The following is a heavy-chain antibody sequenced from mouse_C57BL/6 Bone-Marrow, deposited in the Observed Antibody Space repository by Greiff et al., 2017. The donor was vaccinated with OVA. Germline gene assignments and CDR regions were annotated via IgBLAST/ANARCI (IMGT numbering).Heavy chain of an antibody. CDR1: GFSLTSYG. Sequence: QVQLKESGPGLVQPSQSLSITCTVSGFSLTSYGVHWVRQPPGKGLEWLGVIWSGGSTDYNAAFISRLSISKDNSKSQVFFKMNSLQADDTAIYYCAKNPYYYGSSTGYFDVWGTGTTVTVSS. CDR2: IWSGGST. CDR3: AKNPYYYGSSTGYFDV. D-gene: IGHD1-1*01. J-gene: IGHJ1*03. V-gene: IGHV2-4*01.